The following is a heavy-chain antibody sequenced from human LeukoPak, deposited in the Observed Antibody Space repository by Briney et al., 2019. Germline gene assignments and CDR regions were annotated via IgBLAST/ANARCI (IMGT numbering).Heavy chain of an antibody. CDR1: GYSFTSYW. J-gene: IGHJ4*02. CDR2: IYPGDSDT. Sequence: GESLNISCKGSGYSFTSYWIAWVRQMPGKGLEWMGIIYPGDSDTRYSPSFQGQVTISADKSISTAYLQWSSLKASDTAMYYCATHSGSYFYYFDNWGQGTLVTVSS. CDR3: ATHSGSYFYYFDN. D-gene: IGHD1-26*01. V-gene: IGHV5-51*01.